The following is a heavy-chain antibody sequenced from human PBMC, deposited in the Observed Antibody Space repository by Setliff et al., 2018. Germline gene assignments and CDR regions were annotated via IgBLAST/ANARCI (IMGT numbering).Heavy chain of an antibody. J-gene: IGHJ4*02. Sequence: GASVKVSCKVSGYTLTELSMHWVRQAPGKGLEWMGGFDPEDGETIYAQKFQGRVTMTEDTSTDTAYMELSSLRSGDTAVYYCATLAFTYYYDSSGYYPHDYWGQGTLVTVSS. CDR2: FDPEDGET. CDR3: ATLAFTYYYDSSGYYPHDY. CDR1: GYTLTELS. V-gene: IGHV1-24*01. D-gene: IGHD3-22*01.